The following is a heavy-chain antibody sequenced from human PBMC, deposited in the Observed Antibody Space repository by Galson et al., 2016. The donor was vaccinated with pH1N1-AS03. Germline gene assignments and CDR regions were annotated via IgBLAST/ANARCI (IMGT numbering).Heavy chain of an antibody. Sequence: QSGAEVKKPGESLRISCAASGYSFSDHWIGWVRQMPGRGLEWVGLIYPDDSDTRYSPSFLGQVTISADKSSGAAYLEWRSLNVSDNGMYYCARLFGKGGRIDFWGQGTLVTVSS. V-gene: IGHV5-51*01. CDR1: GYSFSDHW. J-gene: IGHJ4*02. D-gene: IGHD1-14*01. CDR2: IYPDDSDT. CDR3: ARLFGKGGRIDF.